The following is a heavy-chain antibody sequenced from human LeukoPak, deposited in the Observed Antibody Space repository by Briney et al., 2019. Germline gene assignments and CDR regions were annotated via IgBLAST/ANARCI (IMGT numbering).Heavy chain of an antibody. CDR3: AKDWEDYYDSSGQGGLDY. D-gene: IGHD3-22*01. CDR2: TGSSSSPI. CDR1: GFTFSSYS. J-gene: IGHJ4*02. Sequence: GGSLRLSCAASGFTFSSYSMNWVRQAPGKGLEWVSYTGSSSSPIYYADSVKGRFTISRDNARNSLYLHMNSLRAEDTAVYYCAKDWEDYYDSSGQGGLDYWGQGTLVTVSS. V-gene: IGHV3-48*01.